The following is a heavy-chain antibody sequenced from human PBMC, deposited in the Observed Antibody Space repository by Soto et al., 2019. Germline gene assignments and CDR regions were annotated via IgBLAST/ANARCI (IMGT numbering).Heavy chain of an antibody. CDR1: GFTVSSNY. D-gene: IGHD2-21*01. CDR3: ATIFAYCGGDCYGMDV. CDR2: IYSGGST. V-gene: IGHV3-53*01. Sequence: GGSLRLSCAASGFTVSSNYMSWVRQAPGKGLEWVSVIYSGGSTYYADSVKGRFTISRDNSKNTLYLQMNSLRAEDTAVYYCATIFAYCGGDCYGMDVWGQGTTVTVSS. J-gene: IGHJ6*02.